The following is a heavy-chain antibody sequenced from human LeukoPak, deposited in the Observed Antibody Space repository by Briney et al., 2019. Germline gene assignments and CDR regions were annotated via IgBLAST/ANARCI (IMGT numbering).Heavy chain of an antibody. Sequence: GGSLRLSCAASGFTFGSYAMSWVRQAPGKGLEWVSALTTGGDSTYYADSVKGRFTIPRDNSKNTLYLQMNNLRAEDTAVYYCAKASCSSTSCYVDYWGQGTLVSVSS. CDR2: LTTGGDST. V-gene: IGHV3-23*01. CDR1: GFTFGSYA. J-gene: IGHJ4*02. D-gene: IGHD2-2*01. CDR3: AKASCSSTSCYVDY.